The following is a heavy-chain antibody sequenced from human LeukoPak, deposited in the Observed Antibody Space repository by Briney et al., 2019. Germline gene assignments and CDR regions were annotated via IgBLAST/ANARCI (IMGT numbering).Heavy chain of an antibody. J-gene: IGHJ4*02. D-gene: IGHD4-17*01. CDR1: GYTFSMYG. CDR3: ARDYGDYHTFDY. CDR2: ISGYNGNT. Sequence: ASVKVSCKASGYTFSMYGLTWVRQAPGQGREWMGWISGYNGNTVYAQKLQGRVTMTTDTSTTTVWMELRSLTSDDAAIYYCARDYGDYHTFDYWGQGTLVTVSS. V-gene: IGHV1-18*01.